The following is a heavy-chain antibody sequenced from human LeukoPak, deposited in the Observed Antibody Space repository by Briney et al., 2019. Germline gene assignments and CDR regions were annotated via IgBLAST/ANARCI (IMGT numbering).Heavy chain of an antibody. J-gene: IGHJ6*02. V-gene: IGHV1-8*01. D-gene: IGHD3-3*01. CDR2: MNPNSGNT. Sequence: WASVKVSCKASGYTFTSYDINWLRQTTGQGLEWMGWMNPNSGNTGYAQKFQGRVTMTRNTSISTAYMELSSLRSEDTAVYYCARDFGVVIIPYYYYGMDVWGQGTTVTVSS. CDR1: GYTFTSYD. CDR3: ARDFGVVIIPYYYYGMDV.